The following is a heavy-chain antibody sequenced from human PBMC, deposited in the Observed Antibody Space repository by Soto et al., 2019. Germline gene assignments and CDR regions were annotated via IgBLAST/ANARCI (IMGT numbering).Heavy chain of an antibody. V-gene: IGHV5-51*01. D-gene: IGHD7-27*01. Sequence: PGESLKISCKGSGYSFTTYWIGWVRQMPGKGLEWMGIIYPRDSDTRYSPSFQGQVTISADKSISTAYLQWSSLKASDTAMYYCASSNSPDHYYYGMDVRGQGTTVTVSS. CDR3: ASSNSPDHYYYGMDV. CDR1: GYSFTTYW. J-gene: IGHJ6*02. CDR2: IYPRDSDT.